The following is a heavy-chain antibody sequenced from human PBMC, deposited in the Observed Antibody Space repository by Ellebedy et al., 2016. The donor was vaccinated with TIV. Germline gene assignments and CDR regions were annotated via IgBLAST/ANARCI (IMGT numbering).Heavy chain of an antibody. Sequence: GGSLRLXXAASGFTFDDYAMHWVRQAPGKGLEWVSGISWNSGRIGYADSVKGRFTISRDKSRNTLYLQMNSLRAEDTAVYYCAKLPAAGILFDYWGQGTLVTVSS. D-gene: IGHD6-13*01. V-gene: IGHV3-9*01. CDR3: AKLPAAGILFDY. CDR2: ISWNSGRI. CDR1: GFTFDDYA. J-gene: IGHJ4*02.